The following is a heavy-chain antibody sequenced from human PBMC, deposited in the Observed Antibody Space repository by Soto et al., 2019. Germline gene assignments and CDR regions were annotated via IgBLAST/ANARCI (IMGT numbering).Heavy chain of an antibody. Sequence: SETLSLTCPVSGGSISGGGYYWSWIRQHPGKGLEWIGYIYYSGSTYYNPSLKSRVTTSVDTSKNQFSLKLSSVTAADTAVYYWGRGNNWKYSCYQLFDPWGHGTLDTVSS. CDR1: GGSISGGGYY. CDR2: IYYSGST. CDR3: GRGNNWKYSCYQLFDP. V-gene: IGHV4-31*03. J-gene: IGHJ5*02. D-gene: IGHD1-20*01.